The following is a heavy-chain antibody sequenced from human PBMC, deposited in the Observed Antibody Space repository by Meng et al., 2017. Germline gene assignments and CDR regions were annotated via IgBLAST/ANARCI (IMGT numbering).Heavy chain of an antibody. J-gene: IGHJ4*02. CDR3: ARRGIAARPFYY. CDR2: INHSGST. V-gene: IGHV4-34*01. CDR1: GGSFSGYY. Sequence: VQLKQGGSGLFSASVPLSLTCAVYGGSFSGYYWSCIRQPPGKGLEWIGEINHSGSTNYNPSLKSRVTISVDTSKNQFSLKLSSVTAADTAVYYCARRGIAARPFYYWGQGTLVTVSS. D-gene: IGHD6-6*01.